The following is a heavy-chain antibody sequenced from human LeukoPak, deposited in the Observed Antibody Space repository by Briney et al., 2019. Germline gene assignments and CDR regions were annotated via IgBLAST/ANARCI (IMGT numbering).Heavy chain of an antibody. CDR1: GFTFDDYA. CDR3: VLKGFGEFWAFDI. V-gene: IGHV3-9*01. J-gene: IGHJ3*02. Sequence: GGSLRLSCAASGFTFDDYAMHWVRQAPGKGLEWVSGISWNSGSIGYADSVKGRFTISRDNAKNSLYLQMNSLRAEDTALYYCVLKGFGEFWAFDIWGQGTMVTVSS. D-gene: IGHD3-10*01. CDR2: ISWNSGSI.